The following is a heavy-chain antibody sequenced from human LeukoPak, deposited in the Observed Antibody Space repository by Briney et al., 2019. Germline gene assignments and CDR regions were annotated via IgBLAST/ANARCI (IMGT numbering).Heavy chain of an antibody. CDR1: RFTFSTST. CDR3: ASPVRNGYFHDSGGYYPYAMDV. CDR2: ISFDGSSE. D-gene: IGHD3-22*01. V-gene: IGHV3-30-3*01. J-gene: IGHJ6*02. Sequence: GRSLSLSCAASRFTFSTSTMHWVRQAPGKGLEWVAVISFDGSSEFYADSVKGRFTISRDNFKKTLYLQMNSLSAYGTAVYYCASPVRNGYFHDSGGYYPYAMDVWGQGATVTVSS.